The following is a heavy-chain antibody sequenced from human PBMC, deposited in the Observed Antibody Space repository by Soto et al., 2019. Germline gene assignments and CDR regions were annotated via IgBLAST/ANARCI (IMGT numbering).Heavy chain of an antibody. D-gene: IGHD4-17*01. CDR2: ITGSSSYI. V-gene: IGHV3-21*01. Sequence: GGSLRLSCAASGFTFSSYWMSWVRQAPGKGLEWVSSITGSSSYIYYADSVKGRFTISRDNAKNSLYLQMNSLRAEDTAVYYCASSDYGDYVSFDYWGQGTLVTVSS. CDR1: GFTFSSYW. CDR3: ASSDYGDYVSFDY. J-gene: IGHJ4*02.